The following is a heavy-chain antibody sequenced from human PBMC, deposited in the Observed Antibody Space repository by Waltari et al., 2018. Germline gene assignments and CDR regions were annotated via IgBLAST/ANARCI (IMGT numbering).Heavy chain of an antibody. CDR1: GFTFSGYS. J-gene: IGHJ4*02. CDR3: ARDRRGYFDY. V-gene: IGHV3-21*01. Sequence: EVQLVESGGGLVKPGGSLRLSCAAPGFTFSGYSMNWVRQAPGKGLEWVSSISGDSRFIYYADSVNGRFTISSDDAKNSLYLQMNSLRVEDTAVYYCARDRRGYFDYWGPGTLVSVSS. D-gene: IGHD3-16*01. CDR2: ISGDSRFI.